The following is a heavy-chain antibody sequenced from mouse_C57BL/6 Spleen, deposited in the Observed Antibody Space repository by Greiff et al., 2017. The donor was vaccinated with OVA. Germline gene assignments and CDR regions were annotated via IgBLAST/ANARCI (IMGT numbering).Heavy chain of an antibody. CDR2: INPNNGGT. CDR3: DPYYYGRGCAY. V-gene: IGHV1-22*01. D-gene: IGHD1-1*01. CDR1: GYTFTDYN. J-gene: IGHJ3*01. Sequence: EVQLQQSGPELVKPGASVKMSCKASGYTFTDYNMHWVKQSHGKSLEWIGYINPNNGGTSYNQKFKGKATLTVNKSSSTAYMELRSLTSEDSAVYYCDPYYYGRGCAYWGQGTLVTVSA.